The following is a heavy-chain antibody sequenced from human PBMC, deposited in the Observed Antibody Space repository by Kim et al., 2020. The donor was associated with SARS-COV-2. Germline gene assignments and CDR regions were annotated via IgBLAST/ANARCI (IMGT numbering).Heavy chain of an antibody. V-gene: IGHV3-30*18. CDR3: AKDSESSGTYLDY. CDR2: ISESGDKK. J-gene: IGHJ4*02. Sequence: GGSLRLSCVASGFIFSRSVMHWVRQAPGKGPECVADISESGDKKYYVDSVKGRFTISRDNSENTVYLQMDSLRPEDTAMYYCAKDSESSGTYLDYWGLGTLVSVSS. CDR1: GFIFSRSV. D-gene: IGHD3-10*01.